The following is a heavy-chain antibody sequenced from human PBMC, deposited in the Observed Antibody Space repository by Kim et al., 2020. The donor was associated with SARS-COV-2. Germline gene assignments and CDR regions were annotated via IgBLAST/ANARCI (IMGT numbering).Heavy chain of an antibody. CDR2: IYYSGST. V-gene: IGHV4-39*01. Sequence: SETLSLTCTVSGGSISSSSYYWGWIRQPPGKGLEWIGSIYYSGSTYYNPSLKSRVTISVDTSKNQFSLKLSSVTAADTAVYYCARHVHYGALPVDVWGQGTTVTVSS. CDR3: ARHVHYGALPVDV. D-gene: IGHD4-17*01. J-gene: IGHJ6*02. CDR1: GGSISSSSYY.